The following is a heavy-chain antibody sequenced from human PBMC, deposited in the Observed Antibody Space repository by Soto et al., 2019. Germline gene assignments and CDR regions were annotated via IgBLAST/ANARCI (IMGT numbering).Heavy chain of an antibody. J-gene: IGHJ3*02. Sequence: SETLSLTCTVSCGSISSYYWSWIRQPPGKGLEWIGYICYSGSTNYNPSLKSRVTISLDTSKNQFSLKLSSVTAADTAVYYCARVKLAAAGTLDAFDIWGQGTMVTVSS. CDR2: ICYSGST. CDR1: CGSISSYY. CDR3: ARVKLAAAGTLDAFDI. D-gene: IGHD6-13*01. V-gene: IGHV4-59*01.